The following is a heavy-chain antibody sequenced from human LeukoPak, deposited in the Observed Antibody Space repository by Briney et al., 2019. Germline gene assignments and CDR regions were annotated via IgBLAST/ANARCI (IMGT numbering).Heavy chain of an antibody. CDR1: GFSFSDYY. D-gene: IGHD3-9*01. J-gene: IGHJ4*02. CDR2: ISTTTGYT. V-gene: IGHV3-11*05. CDR3: ARARLATGYYFDC. Sequence: KSGGSLRLSCAASGFSFSDYYMGWIRQPPGKGLEWVSYISTTTGYTNYADSVKGRFSISRDNAKNSLSLQMNSLRAEDTALYYCARARLATGYYFDCWGQGTLVTVPP.